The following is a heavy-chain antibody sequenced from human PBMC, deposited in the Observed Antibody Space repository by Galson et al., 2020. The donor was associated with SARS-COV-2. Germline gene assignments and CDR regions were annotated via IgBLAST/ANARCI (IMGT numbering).Heavy chain of an antibody. CDR1: AGSISSGGYY. J-gene: IGHJ3*02. CDR3: ARARITMIVVVNAFDI. D-gene: IGHD3-22*01. Sequence: SETLSLTSTVSAGSISSGGYYRSWIRQHPGKGLERTGYIYYRPCTYYNPSLKSRVTISVDTSKNQFSLKLSSVTAADTAVYYCARARITMIVVVNAFDIWGQGTMVTVSS. V-gene: IGHV4-31*03. CDR2: IYYRPCT.